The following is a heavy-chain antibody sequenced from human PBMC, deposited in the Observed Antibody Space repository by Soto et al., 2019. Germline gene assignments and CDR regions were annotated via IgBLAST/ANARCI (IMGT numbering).Heavy chain of an antibody. J-gene: IGHJ1*01. V-gene: IGHV3-30-3*01. CDR2: ISYDGSNK. D-gene: IGHD6-19*01. CDR3: AGQGRTPYSSGREYFQH. Sequence: QVQLVESGGGVVQPGRSPRLSCAASGFTFSSYAMHWVRQAPGKGLEWVAVISYDGSNKYYADSVKGRFTISRDNSKNTLYLQMNSLRAEDTAVYYCAGQGRTPYSSGREYFQHWGQGTLVTVSS. CDR1: GFTFSSYA.